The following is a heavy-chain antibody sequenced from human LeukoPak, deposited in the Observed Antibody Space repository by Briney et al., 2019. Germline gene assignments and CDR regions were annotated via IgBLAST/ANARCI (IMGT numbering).Heavy chain of an antibody. CDR1: GGSISSYY. Sequence: SETLSLTCTVSGGSISSYYWSWIRQPPGKGLEWIGSIYYSGSTNYNPSLRSRVPISIDTSKKQFSLKLTSVTAADTAMYYCTSSDYDSYAMDVWGQGTTVIVSS. V-gene: IGHV4-59*08. CDR2: IYYSGST. J-gene: IGHJ6*02. D-gene: IGHD6-6*01. CDR3: TSSDYDSYAMDV.